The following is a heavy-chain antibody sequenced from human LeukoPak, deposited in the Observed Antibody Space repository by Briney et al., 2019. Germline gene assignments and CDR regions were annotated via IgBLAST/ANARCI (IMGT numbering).Heavy chain of an antibody. CDR1: GGSFSGYY. Sequence: SETLSLTCAVYGGSFSGYYWSWIRQPPGKGLEWMGEINHSGSTHYNPSLKTRVTISVDTSKNQFSLKPSSVTAADTAVYYCATTSGWPVDAFDIWGQGTMVTVSS. V-gene: IGHV4-34*01. D-gene: IGHD6-19*01. CDR2: INHSGST. CDR3: ATTSGWPVDAFDI. J-gene: IGHJ3*02.